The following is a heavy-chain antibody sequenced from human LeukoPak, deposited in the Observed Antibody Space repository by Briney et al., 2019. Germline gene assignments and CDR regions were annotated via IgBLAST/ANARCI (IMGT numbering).Heavy chain of an antibody. J-gene: IGHJ4*02. V-gene: IGHV1-69*05. Sequence: SVKVSCKASGGTFSSYAISWVRQAPGQGLEWMGVIIPIFGTANSAQKFQGRVTITTDESTSTAYMELSSLRSEDTAVYYCAFRVVAATIYYWGQGTLVTVSS. CDR1: GGTFSSYA. D-gene: IGHD2-15*01. CDR3: AFRVVAATIYY. CDR2: IIPIFGTA.